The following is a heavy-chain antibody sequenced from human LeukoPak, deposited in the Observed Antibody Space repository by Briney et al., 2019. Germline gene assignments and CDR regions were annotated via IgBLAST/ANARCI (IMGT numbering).Heavy chain of an antibody. J-gene: IGHJ4*02. Sequence: PSETLSLTCTVSGGSISSYYWSWIRQPPGKGLEWIGYISYSGSTNYNPSLKSRVTISVDTSRNQFSLKLSSVTAADTAMYYCARGRLGGSGSYYNVLDYWGQGTLVTVSS. D-gene: IGHD3-10*01. CDR3: ARGRLGGSGSYYNVLDY. CDR2: ISYSGST. V-gene: IGHV4-59*01. CDR1: GGSISSYY.